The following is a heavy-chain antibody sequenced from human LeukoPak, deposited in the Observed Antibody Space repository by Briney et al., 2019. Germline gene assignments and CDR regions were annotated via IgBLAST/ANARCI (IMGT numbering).Heavy chain of an antibody. CDR2: ISSSSSYI. J-gene: IGHJ4*02. Sequence: PGGSLRLSCAASGFTFSSYSTNWVRQAPGKGLEWVSSISSSSSYIYYADSVKGRFTISRDNAKNSLYLQMNSLRAEDTAVYYCARDGTSTENDYWGQGTLSPSPQ. CDR1: GFTFSSYS. V-gene: IGHV3-21*01. D-gene: IGHD1-26*01. CDR3: ARDGTSTENDY.